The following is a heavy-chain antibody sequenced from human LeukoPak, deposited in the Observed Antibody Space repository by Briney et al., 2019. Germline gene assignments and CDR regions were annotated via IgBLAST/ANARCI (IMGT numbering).Heavy chain of an antibody. CDR2: SDGSSA. Sequence: GSLRLSCAASGFTFDDLWMHWVRQVPGKGLEWVSRSDGSSATFADSVRGRFTVSRDNAKNSLYLQMNSLRGEDTAVYYCTTRNYYDSSGYQGYWGQGTLVTVSS. CDR1: GFTFDDLW. V-gene: IGHV3-74*01. CDR3: TTRNYYDSSGYQGY. J-gene: IGHJ4*02. D-gene: IGHD3-22*01.